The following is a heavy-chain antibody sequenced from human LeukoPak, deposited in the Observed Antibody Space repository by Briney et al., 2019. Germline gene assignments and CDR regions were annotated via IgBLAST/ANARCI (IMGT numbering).Heavy chain of an antibody. Sequence: GGSLRLSCAASGFTFSSYAMHWVRQAPGKGLEYVSAISSNGGSTYYANSVRGRFTISRDNSKNTLYLRMGSLRTEDMAVYYCARDLYFSYYFDYWGQGTLVTVSS. D-gene: IGHD3-9*01. CDR1: GFTFSSYA. J-gene: IGHJ4*02. CDR2: ISSNGGST. CDR3: ARDLYFSYYFDY. V-gene: IGHV3-64*01.